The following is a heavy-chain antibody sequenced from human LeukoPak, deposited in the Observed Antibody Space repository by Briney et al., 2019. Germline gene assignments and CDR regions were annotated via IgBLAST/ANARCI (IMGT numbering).Heavy chain of an antibody. CDR3: ARAHMATVTTYYFGY. J-gene: IGHJ4*02. CDR1: GHSISDGSY. V-gene: IGHV4-38-2*02. CDR2: IQHSGVSYHTGIT. Sequence: PSETLSLTCNVSGHSISDGSYWGWIRLPPGKGLQWIGNIQHSGVSYHTGITYYNPSLKSRLTVSLDTSKNQFSLSLSSVTAADTAVYYCARAHMATVTTYYFGYWGQGTLVTVSS. D-gene: IGHD4-17*01.